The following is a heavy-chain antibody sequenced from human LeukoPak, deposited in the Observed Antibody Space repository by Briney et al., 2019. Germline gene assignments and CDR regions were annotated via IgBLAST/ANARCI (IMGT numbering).Heavy chain of an antibody. D-gene: IGHD2-2*01. CDR2: IYHSGST. CDR1: GYSISSGYY. Sequence: PSETLSLTCTVSGYSISSGYYWGWIRQPPGKGLEWIGSIYHSGSTYYNPSLKSRVTISVDTSKNQFSLKLSSVTAADTAVYYCARRGSTSCYDPWGQGTLVTVSS. J-gene: IGHJ5*02. V-gene: IGHV4-38-2*02. CDR3: ARRGSTSCYDP.